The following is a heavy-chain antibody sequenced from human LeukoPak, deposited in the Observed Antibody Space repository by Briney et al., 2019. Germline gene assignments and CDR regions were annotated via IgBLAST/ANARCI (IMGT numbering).Heavy chain of an antibody. J-gene: IGHJ4*02. D-gene: IGHD6-19*01. CDR3: AKTTTGYSSGRYPAWPIDY. CDR2: IFGSGGSA. Sequence: YPGGSLRLSCAASGFTFGSYAMSWIRQAPGKGLEWVSGIFGSGGSAHYADSVKGRFTVSRDNSKNTVYLQMDSLRVEDTAIYYCAKTTTGYSSGRYPAWPIDYWGQGTLVTVSS. CDR1: GFTFGSYA. V-gene: IGHV3-23*01.